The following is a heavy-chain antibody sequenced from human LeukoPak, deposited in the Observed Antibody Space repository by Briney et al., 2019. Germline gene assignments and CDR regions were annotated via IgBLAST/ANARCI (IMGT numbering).Heavy chain of an antibody. CDR3: AIYGSGSHTGYFDY. CDR2: ISGSGGST. J-gene: IGHJ4*02. D-gene: IGHD3-10*01. CDR1: GFTFSSYA. Sequence: GGSLRLSCAASGFTFSSYAMSWVRQAPGKGLEWVSAISGSGGSTYYADSVKGRFTISRDNSKNTLYLQMNSLRAEDTDVYYCAIYGSGSHTGYFDYWGQGTLVTVSS. V-gene: IGHV3-23*01.